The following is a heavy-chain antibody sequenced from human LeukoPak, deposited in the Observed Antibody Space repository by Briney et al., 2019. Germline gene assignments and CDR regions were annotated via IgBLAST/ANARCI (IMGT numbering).Heavy chain of an antibody. CDR2: INPNSGGT. J-gene: IGHJ3*02. CDR1: GYTFTGYY. CDR3: ATPAQPDAFDI. D-gene: IGHD2-2*01. Sequence: ASVKVSCKASGYTFTGYYMHWVRQAPGQGLEWMGWINPNSGGTNDAQKFQGRVTMTRDTSISTAYMELSSLRSDDTAVYYCATPAQPDAFDIWGQGTMVTVSS. V-gene: IGHV1-2*02.